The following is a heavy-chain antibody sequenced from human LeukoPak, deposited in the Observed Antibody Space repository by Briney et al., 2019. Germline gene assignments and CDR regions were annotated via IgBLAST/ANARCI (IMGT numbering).Heavy chain of an antibody. Sequence: GASVKVSCKTSGYTFTDYYMHWVRQAPGQGLEWMGWINPNSGDTNSAQNFQGRVTMTRDTSISTAYMELSRLRSDDTAVYYCAAEGGGSYRLDYWGQGTLVTISS. CDR1: GYTFTDYY. J-gene: IGHJ4*02. CDR2: INPNSGDT. CDR3: AAEGGGSYRLDY. D-gene: IGHD1-26*01. V-gene: IGHV1-2*02.